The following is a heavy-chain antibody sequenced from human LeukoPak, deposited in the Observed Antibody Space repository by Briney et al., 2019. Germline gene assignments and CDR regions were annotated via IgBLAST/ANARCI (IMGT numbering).Heavy chain of an antibody. V-gene: IGHV3-23*01. Sequence: GGSLRLSCAASGFTFSTYAMTWVRQAPGKGLEWVSAISGSGGSTYYADSVKGRFTISRDNSKNTLYLQMNSLRAEDTAVYYCAKVLWGYCSSTSCSYFDYWGQGTLVTVSS. CDR2: ISGSGGST. D-gene: IGHD2-2*01. CDR3: AKVLWGYCSSTSCSYFDY. J-gene: IGHJ4*02. CDR1: GFTFSTYA.